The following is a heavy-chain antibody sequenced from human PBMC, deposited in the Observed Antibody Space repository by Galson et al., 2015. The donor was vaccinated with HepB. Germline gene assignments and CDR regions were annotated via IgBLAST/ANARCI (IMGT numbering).Heavy chain of an antibody. CDR3: ATARYASSAPGY. CDR1: GYTFSHYG. V-gene: IGHV1-18*01. Sequence: SVKVSCKASGYTFSHYGISWVRQGPGQGLEWMGWISTYNGNTNYALNLQGRVTISTDTSTATVYMELRSLRSDDTAVYYCATARYASSAPGYWGQGTLVTVSS. D-gene: IGHD6-6*01. CDR2: ISTYNGNT. J-gene: IGHJ4*02.